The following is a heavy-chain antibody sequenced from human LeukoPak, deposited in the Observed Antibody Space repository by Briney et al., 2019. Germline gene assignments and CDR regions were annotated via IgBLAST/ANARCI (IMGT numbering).Heavy chain of an antibody. CDR2: INPNSGGT. D-gene: IGHD4-23*01. J-gene: IGHJ4*02. CDR1: GYTFTDYY. V-gene: IGHV1-2*02. Sequence: GASVKVSCTASGYTFTDYYLHWVRQAPGQGLEWMGWINPNSGGTNYAQKFQGRVTMTRDTSISTAYMELSRLRSDDTAVYYCATTRAKWELPGDYWGQGTLVTVSS. CDR3: ATTRAKWELPGDY.